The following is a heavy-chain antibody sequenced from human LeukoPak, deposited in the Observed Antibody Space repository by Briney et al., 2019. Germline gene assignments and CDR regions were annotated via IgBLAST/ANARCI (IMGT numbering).Heavy chain of an antibody. V-gene: IGHV3-21*01. Sequence: GGALRLSCAPSGFTFSSYNLNWVRQAPGKGLEWVSTISSSSNYIYYADSVKGRFTISRDNAKNSLYLQVNSLRAEDTAVYYCARGLPYNDAFDIWGQGTMVTVSS. D-gene: IGHD4-11*01. CDR3: ARGLPYNDAFDI. J-gene: IGHJ3*02. CDR1: GFTFSSYN. CDR2: ISSSSNYI.